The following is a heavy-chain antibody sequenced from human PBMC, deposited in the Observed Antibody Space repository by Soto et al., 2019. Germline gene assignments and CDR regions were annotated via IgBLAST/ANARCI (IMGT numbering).Heavy chain of an antibody. CDR1: VFTVSDHY. V-gene: IGHV3-11*06. J-gene: IGHJ4*02. D-gene: IGHD1-1*01. CDR3: VRSGDNYNLLDY. CDR2: SSNSGSFT. Sequence: GSLRLSGPASVFTVSDHYMSWIRQAPGKGLEWIGYSSNSGSFTRYADSVKGRFSISRDNAKNSLFLQINSLRGDDTAIYYCVRSGDNYNLLDYWGQGTPVTV.